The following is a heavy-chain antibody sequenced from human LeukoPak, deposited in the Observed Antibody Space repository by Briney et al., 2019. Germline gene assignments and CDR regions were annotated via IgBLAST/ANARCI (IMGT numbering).Heavy chain of an antibody. D-gene: IGHD3-22*01. CDR3: ASLPHIWGYYDSSGAIDY. Sequence: SEILSLTCTLSSDSTSSIAYYWGWSRQPPGKGLEWIGSVYYNGSTYYNPSLKSRVTISVDTSNNQFSLKLTSLSAADTAVYYCASLPHIWGYYDSSGAIDYWGQGTLVTVSS. V-gene: IGHV4-39*01. CDR2: VYYNGST. CDR1: SDSTSSIAYY. J-gene: IGHJ4*02.